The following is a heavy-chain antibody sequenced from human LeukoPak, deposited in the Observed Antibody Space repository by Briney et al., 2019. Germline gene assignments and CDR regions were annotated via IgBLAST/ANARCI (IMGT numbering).Heavy chain of an antibody. CDR1: GGSFSGYY. J-gene: IGHJ6*03. D-gene: IGHD3-10*01. V-gene: IGHV4-34*01. CDR3: ARWAAALPRVPKSHMDV. Sequence: SETLSLTCTVYGGSFSGYYWSWIRQPPGKGLEWIGEINHSGSTNYNPSLKSPVTISVDTSKNQFSLKLSSVTAADTAVYYCARWAAALPRVPKSHMDVWGKGTTVTVSS. CDR2: INHSGST.